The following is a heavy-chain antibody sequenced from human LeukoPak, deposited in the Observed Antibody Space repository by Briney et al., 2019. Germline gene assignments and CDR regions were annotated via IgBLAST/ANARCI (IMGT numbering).Heavy chain of an antibody. D-gene: IGHD5-18*01. V-gene: IGHV3-48*02. CDR1: GFTFRSYA. J-gene: IGHJ4*02. Sequence: HSGGSLRLSCAASGFTFRSYAMHWVRQAPGKGLEWVSYITYNSGTIFYADSVKGRFTISRDNAKDSLYLQMSILTDDDTAVYYCARDSGYSYGDDYWGQGTLVTVSS. CDR3: ARDSGYSYGDDY. CDR2: ITYNSGTI.